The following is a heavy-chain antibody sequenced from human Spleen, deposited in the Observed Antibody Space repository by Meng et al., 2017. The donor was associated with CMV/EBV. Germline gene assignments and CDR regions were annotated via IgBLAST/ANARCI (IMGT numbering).Heavy chain of an antibody. V-gene: IGHV3-33*06. CDR3: AKDRNGVDWLDFFDY. Sequence: SGFTFSRYGMRWVRQAPGKGLEWGAVIWYDGSNKYYTDSVKGRFTISRDNSKNTFYLQMNSLRAEDSAVYYCAKDRNGVDWLDFFDYWGQGTLVTVSS. CDR2: IWYDGSNK. D-gene: IGHD3/OR15-3a*01. CDR1: GFTFSRYG. J-gene: IGHJ4*02.